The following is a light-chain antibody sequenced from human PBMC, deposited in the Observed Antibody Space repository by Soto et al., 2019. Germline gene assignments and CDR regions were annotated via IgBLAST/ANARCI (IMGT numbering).Light chain of an antibody. CDR3: QQYNNWPPIT. CDR1: QSVSSN. CDR2: GAS. Sequence: IVLPPSPATLSVSPGARATLSGRASQSVSSNLAWYQQKPGQAPRLLISGASTRATGVPARFSGSGSGTEFTLTISGLQSEDFAVYYCQQYNNWPPITFGQGTRLEIK. V-gene: IGKV3D-15*01. J-gene: IGKJ5*01.